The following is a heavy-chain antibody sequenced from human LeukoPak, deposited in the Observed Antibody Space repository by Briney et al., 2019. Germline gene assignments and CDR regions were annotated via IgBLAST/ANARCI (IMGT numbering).Heavy chain of an antibody. J-gene: IGHJ6*02. D-gene: IGHD3-9*01. CDR1: GFTFSSYA. Sequence: PGGSLRLSCAASGFTFSSYAMSWVRQAPGKGLEWVSAISGSGGSTYYADSVKGRFTISRDNSKNTLYLQMNSLRAEDTAVYYCAKGYDILTGYAYYYYGMDVWGQGTTVTVSS. V-gene: IGHV3-23*01. CDR2: ISGSGGST. CDR3: AKGYDILTGYAYYYYGMDV.